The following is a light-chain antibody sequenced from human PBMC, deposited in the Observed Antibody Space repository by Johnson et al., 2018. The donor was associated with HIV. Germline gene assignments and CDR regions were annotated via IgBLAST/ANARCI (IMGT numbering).Light chain of an antibody. V-gene: IGLV1-51*02. CDR2: ENN. CDR3: GTWDSSLNVYV. J-gene: IGLJ1*01. Sequence: QSVLTQPPSVSAAPGQKVTISCSGSSSNIGNNYVSWYQQLPGTAPKLLICENNKRPSGIPDRFSGSKSSTSATLGITGLQTGDEADYYCGTWDSSLNVYVFGTGTKVTVL. CDR1: SSNIGNNY.